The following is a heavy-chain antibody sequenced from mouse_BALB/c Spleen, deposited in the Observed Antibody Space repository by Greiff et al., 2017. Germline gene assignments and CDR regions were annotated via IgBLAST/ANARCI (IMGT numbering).Heavy chain of an antibody. D-gene: IGHD2-1*01. V-gene: IGHV1-4*01. CDR2: INPSSGYT. J-gene: IGHJ3*01. CDR3: ARFSRGGNYDAY. CDR1: GYTFTSYT. Sequence: QVQLQQSGAELARPGASVKMSCKASGYTFTSYTMHWVKQRPGQGLEWIGYINPSSGYTNYNQKFKDKATLTADKSSSTAYMQLSSLTSEDSAVYYCARFSRGGNYDAYWGQGTLVTVSA.